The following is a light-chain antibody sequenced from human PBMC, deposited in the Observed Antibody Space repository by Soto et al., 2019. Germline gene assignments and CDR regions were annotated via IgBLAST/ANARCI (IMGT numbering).Light chain of an antibody. V-gene: IGKV4-1*01. Sequence: DIVMTQSPDSLAVSLGERDTINCKSSQSVLYSSNNKNYLSWYQQKPGQPPKLLIYWASTRESGVPDRFSGSGSGTDFTLTISSRQAEDVAVYYCQQHYSSPHTFGQGTKLEIK. CDR3: QQHYSSPHT. CDR2: WAS. J-gene: IGKJ2*01. CDR1: QSVLYSSNNKNY.